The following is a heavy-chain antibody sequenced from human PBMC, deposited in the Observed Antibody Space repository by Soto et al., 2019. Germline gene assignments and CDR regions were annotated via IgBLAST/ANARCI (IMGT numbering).Heavy chain of an antibody. CDR3: AKGHQYSSSSNHFDS. D-gene: IGHD6-6*01. J-gene: IGHJ4*02. Sequence: GGSLRLSCAASGFTVSSNYMSWVRQAPGKGPEWVSAISGSGGSTYYADSVKGRFTISRDNSKNTLYLQMNSLRAEDTAVYYCAKGHQYSSSSNHFDSWGQGTPVTVSS. V-gene: IGHV3-23*01. CDR2: ISGSGGST. CDR1: GFTVSSNY.